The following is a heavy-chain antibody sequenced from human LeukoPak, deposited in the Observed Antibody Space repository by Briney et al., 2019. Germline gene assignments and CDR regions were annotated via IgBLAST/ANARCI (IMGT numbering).Heavy chain of an antibody. CDR1: GYTFTSYG. CDR3: ARSRQQLVQDFDY. Sequence: ASVKVSCKASGYTFTSYGISWVRQAPGQGLEWMGWISAYDGNTNYAQKLQGRVTMTTDTSTSTAYVELRSLRSDDTAVYYCARSRQQLVQDFDYWGQGTLVTVSS. J-gene: IGHJ4*02. D-gene: IGHD6-6*01. CDR2: ISAYDGNT. V-gene: IGHV1-18*01.